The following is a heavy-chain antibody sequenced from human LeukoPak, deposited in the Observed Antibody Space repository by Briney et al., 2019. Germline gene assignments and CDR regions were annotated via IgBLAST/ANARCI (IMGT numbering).Heavy chain of an antibody. CDR3: GGPYCSGGSCYSRVKYGMDV. CDR2: IIPIFGTA. D-gene: IGHD2-15*01. CDR1: GGTFSSYA. J-gene: IGHJ6*04. V-gene: IGHV1-69*01. Sequence: SVKVSCKASGGTFSSYAISWVRQAPGQGLEWMGGIIPIFGTANYAQKFQGRVAITADESTSTAYMELSSLRSEDTAVYYCGGPYCSGGSCYSRVKYGMDVWGKGTTVTVSS.